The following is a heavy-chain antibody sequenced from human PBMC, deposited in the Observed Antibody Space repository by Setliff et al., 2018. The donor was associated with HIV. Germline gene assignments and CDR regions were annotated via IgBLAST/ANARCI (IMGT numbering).Heavy chain of an antibody. CDR3: ARDPGMTAAGTEYFDS. J-gene: IGHJ4*02. V-gene: IGHV4-59*11. Sequence: SETLSLTCVISGGSMCSHYWSWIRQSPGKGLEWIGNIHYTGISDINPSLKRRATISLDRPKIQFSLKLSSVTAADTAIYYCARDPGMTAAGTEYFDSWGQGILVTVSS. D-gene: IGHD6-13*01. CDR2: IHYTGIS. CDR1: GGSMCSHY.